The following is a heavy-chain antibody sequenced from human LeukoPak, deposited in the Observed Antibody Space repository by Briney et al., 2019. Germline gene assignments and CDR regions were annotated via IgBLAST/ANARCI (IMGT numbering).Heavy chain of an antibody. D-gene: IGHD5-12*01. CDR1: GFAFSNYA. CDR3: ANDLSPSGGF. V-gene: IGHV3-23*01. J-gene: IGHJ4*02. CDR2: IGGSGADT. Sequence: PGGSLRLSCAASGFAFSNYAVSWVRQTPGKGLEWGSSIGGSGADTYSADSVQGRLIISRDNFKNTLYLQMNSLRAEDTAIYYCANDLSPSGGFWGQGTLVTVSS.